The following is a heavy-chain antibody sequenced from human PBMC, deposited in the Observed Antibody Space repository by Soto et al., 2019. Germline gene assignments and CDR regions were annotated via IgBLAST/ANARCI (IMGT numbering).Heavy chain of an antibody. CDR1: GFTFSSYA. V-gene: IGHV3-23*01. J-gene: IGHJ6*02. Sequence: GGSLRLSCAASGFTFSSYAMSWVRQAPGKGLEWVSAISGSGGSTYYADSVKGRSTISRDNSKNTLYLQMNSLRAEDTAVYYCAKGGPGIMYYYGMDVWGQGTTVTVSS. CDR2: ISGSGGST. CDR3: AKGGPGIMYYYGMDV. D-gene: IGHD3-16*01.